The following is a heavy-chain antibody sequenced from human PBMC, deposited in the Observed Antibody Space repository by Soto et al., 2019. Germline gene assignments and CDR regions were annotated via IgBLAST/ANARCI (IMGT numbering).Heavy chain of an antibody. CDR1: GFTFSSYG. V-gene: IGHV3-33*01. CDR3: ARDSLGYCSGGSCKGPDY. Sequence: LRLSCAASGFTFSSYGMHWVRQAPGKGLEWVAVIWYDGSNKYYADSVKGRFTISRDNSKNTLYLQMNSLRAEDTAVYYCARDSLGYCSGGSCKGPDYWGQGTLVTVSS. J-gene: IGHJ4*02. CDR2: IWYDGSNK. D-gene: IGHD2-15*01.